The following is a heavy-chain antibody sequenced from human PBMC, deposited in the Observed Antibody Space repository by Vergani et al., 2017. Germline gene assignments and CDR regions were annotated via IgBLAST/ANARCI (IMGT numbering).Heavy chain of an antibody. D-gene: IGHD3-10*01. J-gene: IGHJ4*02. CDR2: IRYDGSNK. V-gene: IGHV3-30*02. Sequence: QVQLVESGGGVVQPGGSLRLSCAASGCTFSSYGMHWVRQAPGKGLEWVAFIRYDGSNKYYADSVKGRFTISRDNSKNTLYLQMNSLRAEDTAVYYCANLWFGELSGDYFDYWGQGTLVTVSS. CDR3: ANLWFGELSGDYFDY. CDR1: GCTFSSYG.